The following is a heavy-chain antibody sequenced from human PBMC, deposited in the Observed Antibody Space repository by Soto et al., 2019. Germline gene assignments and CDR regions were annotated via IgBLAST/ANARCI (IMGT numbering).Heavy chain of an antibody. CDR1: GGSISSSNW. CDR3: ASVRGGYYYAMDV. V-gene: IGHV4-4*02. D-gene: IGHD3-10*02. J-gene: IGHJ6*02. CDR2: IYHSGST. Sequence: QVQLQESGPGLVKPSGTLSLTCAVSGGSISSSNWWSWVRQPPGKGLEWIGEIYHSGSTNYNPSLKSRVTISVDKSKNQSSLKLRSVTAADTAVYYCASVRGGYYYAMDVWGQGTTVTVSS.